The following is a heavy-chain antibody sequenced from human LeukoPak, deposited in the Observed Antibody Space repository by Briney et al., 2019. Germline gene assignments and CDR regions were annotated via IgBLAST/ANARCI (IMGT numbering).Heavy chain of an antibody. Sequence: GGSLRLSCAASGFTFSSYWMRWVRQAPGKGLEWVANIKQDGSEKNYVDSVKGRFTISRDNAKNSLYLQMNSLRAEDTAVYYCARVGATHSFDYWGQGTLVTVSS. CDR1: GFTFSSYW. CDR3: ARVGATHSFDY. V-gene: IGHV3-7*01. CDR2: IKQDGSEK. J-gene: IGHJ4*02. D-gene: IGHD1-26*01.